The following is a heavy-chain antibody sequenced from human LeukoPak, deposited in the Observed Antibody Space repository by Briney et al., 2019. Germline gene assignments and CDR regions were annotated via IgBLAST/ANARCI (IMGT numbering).Heavy chain of an antibody. D-gene: IGHD2-15*01. Sequence: SETLSLTCAVYGGSFGGYYWSWIRQPPGKGLEWIGEINHSGSTNYNPSLKSRVTISVDTSKNQFSLKLSSVTAADTAVYYCARGRWPNLSSYFDYWGQGTLVTVSS. CDR1: GGSFGGYY. J-gene: IGHJ4*02. V-gene: IGHV4-34*01. CDR3: ARGRWPNLSSYFDY. CDR2: INHSGST.